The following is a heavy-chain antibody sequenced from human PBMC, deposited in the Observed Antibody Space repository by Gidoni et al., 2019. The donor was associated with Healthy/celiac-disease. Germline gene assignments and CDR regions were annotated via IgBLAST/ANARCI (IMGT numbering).Heavy chain of an antibody. Sequence: QITWKESGPTLGKPTQPLTLTCTFAGFSLSTSAVGVGWIRQPPGKALEWLALIYWNDDNRYSPSLKSRLNLTKDTSNTQVVLTMTNMDPVDTATYYCAHRRLRFLEWFPPAHAFDIWGQGTMVTVSS. CDR1: GFSLSTSAVG. CDR2: IYWNDDN. CDR3: AHRRLRFLEWFPPAHAFDI. D-gene: IGHD3-3*01. V-gene: IGHV2-5*01. J-gene: IGHJ3*02.